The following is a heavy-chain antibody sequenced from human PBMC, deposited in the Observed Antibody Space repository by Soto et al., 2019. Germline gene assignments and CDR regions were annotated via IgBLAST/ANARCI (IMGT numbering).Heavy chain of an antibody. Sequence: ASEEVSCKASGYTFTSYGISWVRQAPGQGLEWMGWISAYNGNTNYAQKLQGRVTMTTDTSTSTAYMELRSLRSDDPAVYYCARDYGLAVAWSAFDVWGKGTMITVAS. CDR2: ISAYNGNT. CDR1: GYTFTSYG. CDR3: ARDYGLAVAWSAFDV. J-gene: IGHJ3*01. V-gene: IGHV1-18*04. D-gene: IGHD6-19*01.